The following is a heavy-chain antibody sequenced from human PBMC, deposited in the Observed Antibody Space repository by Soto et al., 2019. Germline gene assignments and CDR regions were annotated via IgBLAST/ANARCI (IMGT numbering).Heavy chain of an antibody. Sequence: GASVKVSCKASGYTFTSYAMHWVRQAPGQRPEWMGWINVGNGNAKYSQNFQGRVTITRDTSASTAYMELSSLRSEDTAVYYCANWLGGATWGQGTLVTVSS. CDR1: GYTFTSYA. CDR2: INVGNGNA. CDR3: ANWLGGAT. D-gene: IGHD6-19*01. V-gene: IGHV1-3*01. J-gene: IGHJ5*02.